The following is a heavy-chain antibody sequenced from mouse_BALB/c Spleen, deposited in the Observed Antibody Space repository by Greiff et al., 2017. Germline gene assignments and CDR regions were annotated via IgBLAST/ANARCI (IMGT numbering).Heavy chain of an antibody. Sequence: QVQLQQSGAELVKPGASVKLSCKASGYTFTSYYMYWVKQRPGQGLEWIGEINPSNGGTNFNEKFKSKATLTADKSSSTAYMQLSSLTSDDSAVYFCARVRNYPGDYWGQGTSVTVSS. CDR2: INPSNGGT. V-gene: IGHV1-53*01. D-gene: IGHD2-1*01. J-gene: IGHJ4*01. CDR1: GYTFTSYY. CDR3: ARVRNYPGDY.